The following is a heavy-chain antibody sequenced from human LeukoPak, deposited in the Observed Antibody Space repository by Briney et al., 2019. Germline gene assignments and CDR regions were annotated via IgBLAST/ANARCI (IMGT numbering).Heavy chain of an antibody. J-gene: IGHJ4*02. Sequence: GASVKVSCKASGYTFTSYGISWVRQAPGQGLEWMGWISCYSGKTNYAQNFQGRVTMTTDTSTSTAYVDMRSPRSDDTAVYYCARQVVGTGAEDYFDYWGQGTLVTVSS. CDR1: GYTFTSYG. CDR3: ARQVVGTGAEDYFDY. D-gene: IGHD2-2*01. V-gene: IGHV1-18*01. CDR2: ISCYSGKT.